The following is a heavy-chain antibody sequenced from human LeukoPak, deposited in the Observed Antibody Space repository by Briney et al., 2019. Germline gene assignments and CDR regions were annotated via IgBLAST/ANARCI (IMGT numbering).Heavy chain of an antibody. CDR2: VFSTGST. J-gene: IGHJ3*02. CDR3: AEETPPTPLPLFES. CDR1: GGSIRRSNSY. V-gene: IGHV4-39*07. Sequence: KPSETLSLTCTVSGGSIRRSNSYWAWIRQPPGKGLEWIGSVFSTGSTYYNPSLRSRVSMSVDTSKNQFSLKLSSVTAADTAMYYCAEETPPTPLPLFESWGQGTMVTVSS.